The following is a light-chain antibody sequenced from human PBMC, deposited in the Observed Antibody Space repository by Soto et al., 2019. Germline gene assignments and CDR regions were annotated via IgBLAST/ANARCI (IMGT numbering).Light chain of an antibody. Sequence: QSVLTQPPSACGTPGQRVTIPCSGSSSNIGSNTVNWYQQLPGTAPKLLIYSNNQRPSGVPDRFSGSKSGTSASLAISGLQSEDEADYYCAAWDDSLNGWVFGGGTKLTVL. V-gene: IGLV1-44*01. CDR2: SNN. CDR3: AAWDDSLNGWV. J-gene: IGLJ3*02. CDR1: SSNIGSNT.